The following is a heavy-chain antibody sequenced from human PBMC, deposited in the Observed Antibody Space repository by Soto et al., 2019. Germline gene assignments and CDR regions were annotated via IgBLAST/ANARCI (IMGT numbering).Heavy chain of an antibody. V-gene: IGHV1-24*01. CDR1: GYTLTELS. D-gene: IGHD5-12*01. J-gene: IGHJ5*02. CDR3: ATDRRKYSGYVAWFDP. Sequence: ASVKVSCKVSGYTLTELSMHWVRQAPGKGLEWMGGFDPEDGETIYAQKFQGRVTMTEDTSTDTAYMELSSLRSEDTAVYYCATDRRKYSGYVAWFDPWGQGTLVTVSS. CDR2: FDPEDGET.